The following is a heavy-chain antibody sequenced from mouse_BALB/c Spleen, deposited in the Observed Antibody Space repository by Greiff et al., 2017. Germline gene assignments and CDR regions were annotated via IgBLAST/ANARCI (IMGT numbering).Heavy chain of an antibody. CDR1: GFTFSDYY. J-gene: IGHJ4*01. D-gene: IGHD1-2*01. CDR3: ARSHYYGYYAMDY. Sequence: EVKLVESGGGLVKPGGSLKLSCAASGFTFSDYYMYWVRQTPEKRLEWVATISDGGSYTYYPDSVKGRFTISRDNAKNNLYLQMSSLKSEDTAMYYCARSHYYGYYAMDYWGQGTSVTVSS. CDR2: ISDGGSYT. V-gene: IGHV5-4*02.